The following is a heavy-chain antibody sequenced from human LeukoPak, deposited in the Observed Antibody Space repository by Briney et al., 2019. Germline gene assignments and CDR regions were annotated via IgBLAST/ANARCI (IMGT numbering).Heavy chain of an antibody. CDR1: GFMFNNYA. CDR2: ISGSGGSI. CDR3: AKYTSPGSRTFDS. J-gene: IGHJ4*02. D-gene: IGHD1-26*01. V-gene: IGHV3-23*01. Sequence: GGSLRLSCAASGFMFNNYAMNWVRQAPGKGLEWVSTISGSGGSIYYRDSVEVRFTISRDNSKNTLYLQINSLRAEDTAIYYCAKYTSPGSRTFDSWGQGTLVTVSS.